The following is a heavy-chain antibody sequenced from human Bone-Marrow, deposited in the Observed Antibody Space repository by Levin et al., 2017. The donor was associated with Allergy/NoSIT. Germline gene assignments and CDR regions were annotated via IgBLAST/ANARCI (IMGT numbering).Heavy chain of an antibody. V-gene: IGHV4-59*01. CDR2: IYYSGST. D-gene: IGHD1-26*01. J-gene: IGHJ4*02. CDR3: ASYYSGSSTSYFDY. Sequence: TGGSLRLSCTVSGGSISSYYWSWIRQPPGKGLEWIGYIYYSGSTNYNPSLKSRVTISVDTSKNQFSLKLSSVTAADTAVYYCASYYSGSSTSYFDYWGQGTLVTVSS. CDR1: GGSISSYY.